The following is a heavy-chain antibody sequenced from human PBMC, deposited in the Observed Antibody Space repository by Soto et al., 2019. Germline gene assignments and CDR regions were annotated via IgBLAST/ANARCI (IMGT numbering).Heavy chain of an antibody. Sequence: PVRSLRLSCAGSGFTLSSFAMSSFRQAPGKGLEWVSFISGSGGTTYYSDSVKGRFTVSRDISKKTVYLQMNSLRVEDTAIYYCAKDRVSDGIYASAYWGRGVLVTVSS. V-gene: IGHV3-23*01. D-gene: IGHD1-20*01. CDR2: ISGSGGTT. CDR3: AKDRVSDGIYASAY. J-gene: IGHJ4*02. CDR1: GFTLSSFA.